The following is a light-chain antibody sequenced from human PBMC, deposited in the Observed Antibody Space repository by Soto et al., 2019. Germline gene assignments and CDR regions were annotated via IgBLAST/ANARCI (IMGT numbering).Light chain of an antibody. CDR1: QSISTH. CDR2: DAS. Sequence: EIVLTQSPATLSLSPGEGATLSCRASQSISTHLAWYQQRPGQAPRLLIYDASNRATGIPARFSGSGSGTDFTPTITSLEPEDFAVYYCQQRSDWPPWTFGHVTKVEIK. CDR3: QQRSDWPPWT. V-gene: IGKV3-11*01. J-gene: IGKJ1*01.